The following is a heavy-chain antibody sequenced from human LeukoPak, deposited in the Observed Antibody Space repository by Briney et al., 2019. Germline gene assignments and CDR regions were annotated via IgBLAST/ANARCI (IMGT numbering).Heavy chain of an antibody. CDR2: INPNSGGT. CDR1: GYTFTGYY. D-gene: IGHD6-19*01. V-gene: IGHV1-2*02. CDR3: ARARIAVARNWFDP. Sequence: ASVKVSCKASGYTFTGYYMHWVRQAPGQGLEWMGWINPNSGGTNYAQKFQGRVTMTRDTSISTAYMELSRLRSDDTAVYYCARARIAVARNWFDPWGQGTLVTVSS. J-gene: IGHJ5*02.